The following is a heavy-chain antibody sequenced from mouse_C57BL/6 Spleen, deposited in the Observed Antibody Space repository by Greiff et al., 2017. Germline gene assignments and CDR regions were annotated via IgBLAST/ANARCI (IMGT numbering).Heavy chain of an antibody. D-gene: IGHD2-4*01. Sequence: VQLQQPGAELVKPGASVKLSCKASGYTFTSSWMHWVKQRPGQGLEWIGMIYPNSGSTNYNEKFKGKATLTVDKSSSTAYMQLSSLTSEDSAVYYCARSHDYGFAYWGQGTLVTVSA. CDR1: GYTFTSSW. J-gene: IGHJ3*01. V-gene: IGHV1-64*01. CDR3: ARSHDYGFAY. CDR2: IYPNSGST.